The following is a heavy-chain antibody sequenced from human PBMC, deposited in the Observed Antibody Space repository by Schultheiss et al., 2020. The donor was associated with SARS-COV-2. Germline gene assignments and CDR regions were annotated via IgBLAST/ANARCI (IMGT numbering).Heavy chain of an antibody. CDR1: GFTFRSYA. Sequence: GESLKISCAASGFTFRSYAMTWVRQAPGKGLQWVSAITGNGASTFYADSVKGRFTISRDNAKNSLYLQMNSLRDEDTAVYYCARDGGKDSSSWYGGRVDWFDPWGQGTLVTVSS. CDR2: ITGNGAST. D-gene: IGHD6-13*01. J-gene: IGHJ5*02. V-gene: IGHV3-23*01. CDR3: ARDGGKDSSSWYGGRVDWFDP.